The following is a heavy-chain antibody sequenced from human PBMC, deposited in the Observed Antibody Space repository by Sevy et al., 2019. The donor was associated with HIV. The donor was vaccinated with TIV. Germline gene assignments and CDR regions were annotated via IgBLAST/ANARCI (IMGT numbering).Heavy chain of an antibody. CDR2: VYYSGDT. D-gene: IGHD3-22*01. CDR1: GGSVSSSSYY. CDR3: ARTLYYYESSGYYSFDY. J-gene: IGHJ4*02. Sequence: SETLSLTCSVSGGSVSSSSYYWGWIRQPPGQGLEWIGSVYYSGDTHYNPSLKSRVTVSVDTSRNQFSRRLTSVTAADTAVYSCARTLYYYESSGYYSFDYWGQGILVTVSS. V-gene: IGHV4-39*01.